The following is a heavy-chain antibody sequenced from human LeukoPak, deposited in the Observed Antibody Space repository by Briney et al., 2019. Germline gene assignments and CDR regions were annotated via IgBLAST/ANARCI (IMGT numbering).Heavy chain of an antibody. Sequence: GGSLRLSCAASGFTFSSYGMHWVRQAPGKGLEWAAVIWHDGNNKYYADSVKGRFTISRDNSKNTLYLQMNSLRAEDTAVYYCARAYDSSGYYPLYYYYYGMDVWGQGTTVTVSS. J-gene: IGHJ6*02. CDR1: GFTFSSYG. D-gene: IGHD3-22*01. CDR3: ARAYDSSGYYPLYYYYYGMDV. V-gene: IGHV3-33*01. CDR2: IWHDGNNK.